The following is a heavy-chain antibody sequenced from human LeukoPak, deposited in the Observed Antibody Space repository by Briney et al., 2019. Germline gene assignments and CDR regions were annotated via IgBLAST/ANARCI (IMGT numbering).Heavy chain of an antibody. CDR3: ARDLVRYFDY. D-gene: IGHD4/OR15-4a*01. V-gene: IGHV3-48*02. CDR1: GFTFSSYT. CDR2: ISSSSSPI. Sequence: GGSLRLSCAASGFTFSSYTMNCVRQAPGKGLEWVSYISSSSSPIYYADSVKGRFTISRDNAKNSLYLQMNSLRDEDTAVYYCARDLVRYFDYWGQGALVTVSS. J-gene: IGHJ4*02.